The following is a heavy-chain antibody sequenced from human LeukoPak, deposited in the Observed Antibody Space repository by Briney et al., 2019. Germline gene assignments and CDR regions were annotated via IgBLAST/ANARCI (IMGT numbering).Heavy chain of an antibody. Sequence: GGSLRLSCAASGFTFSSYTMNWVRQAPGKGLEWVSSISSSISYIYYADSVKGRFTISRDNAKTSLYLQMNSLRAEDTAVYYCARATDYFDYWGQGTLVTVSS. V-gene: IGHV3-21*01. CDR1: GFTFSSYT. J-gene: IGHJ4*02. CDR3: ARATDYFDY. CDR2: ISSSISYI.